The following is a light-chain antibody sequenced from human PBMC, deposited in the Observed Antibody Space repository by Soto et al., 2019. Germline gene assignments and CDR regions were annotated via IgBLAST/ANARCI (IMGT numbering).Light chain of an antibody. CDR2: EVS. CDR3: NSYGGSSKVI. CDR1: SSDVGAYNF. Sequence: QSALTQPPSASGSPGQSVTISCTGTSSDVGAYNFVSWYQQHPGKAPKIIIYEVSKRASGVPDRFSGSKSGNTASLTVSGLQADDEADYYCNSYGGSSKVIFGGGTKLTVL. V-gene: IGLV2-8*01. J-gene: IGLJ2*01.